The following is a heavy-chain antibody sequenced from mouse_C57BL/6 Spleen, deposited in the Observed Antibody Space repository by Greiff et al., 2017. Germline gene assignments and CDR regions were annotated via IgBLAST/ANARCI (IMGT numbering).Heavy chain of an antibody. V-gene: IGHV1-53*01. J-gene: IGHJ3*01. D-gene: IGHD2-1*01. CDR1: GYTFTSYW. CDR3: ARGNGNYLAWFAY. CDR2: INPSNGGT. Sequence: QVHVKQPGTELVKPGASVKLSCKASGYTFTSYWMHWVKQRPGQGLEWIGNINPSNGGTNYNEKFKSKATLTVDKASSTAYMQLSSLTSEDSAVYYCARGNGNYLAWFAYWGQGTLVTVSA.